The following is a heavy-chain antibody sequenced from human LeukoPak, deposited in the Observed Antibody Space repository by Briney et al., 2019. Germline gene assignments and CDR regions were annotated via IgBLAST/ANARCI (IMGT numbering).Heavy chain of an antibody. CDR3: ASFGYCSGGSCYPPGY. D-gene: IGHD2-15*01. CDR2: IYYSGST. J-gene: IGHJ4*02. V-gene: IGHV4-39*01. Sequence: PSETLSLTCTVSGGSISSSSYYWGWIRQPPGKGLEWIGSIYYSGSTYYNPSLKSRVTISVDTSKNQFSLKLSSVTAADTAMYYCASFGYCSGGSCYPPGYWGQGTLVIVSS. CDR1: GGSISSSSYY.